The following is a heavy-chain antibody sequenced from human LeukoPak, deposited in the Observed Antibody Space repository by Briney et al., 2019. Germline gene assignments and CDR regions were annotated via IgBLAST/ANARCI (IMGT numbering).Heavy chain of an antibody. J-gene: IGHJ4*02. CDR2: ISGSGGST. V-gene: IGHV3-23*01. D-gene: IGHD3-10*01. CDR3: AEALMVRGVIPDY. CDR1: GFTFSSYG. Sequence: GGSLRLSCAASGFTFSSYGMSWVRQAPGKGLEWVSAISGSGGSTYYADSVKGRFTISRDNSKNTLYLQMNSLRAEDTAVYYCAEALMVRGVIPDYWGQGTLVTVSS.